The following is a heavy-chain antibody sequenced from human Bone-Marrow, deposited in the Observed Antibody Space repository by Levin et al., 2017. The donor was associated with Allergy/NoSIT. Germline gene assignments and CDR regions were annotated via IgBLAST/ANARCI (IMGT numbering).Heavy chain of an antibody. D-gene: IGHD1-26*01. CDR3: AKDGWES. Sequence: GGSLRLSCAASGFTFSGYVMSWVRQAPGRGLEWVSAISNSGDKTYDADSVKGRFTVSRDNSRNMLFLQMNGLRVEDTAIYYCAKDGWESWGQGTLVTVSS. V-gene: IGHV3-23*01. J-gene: IGHJ5*02. CDR1: GFTFSGYV. CDR2: ISNSGDKT.